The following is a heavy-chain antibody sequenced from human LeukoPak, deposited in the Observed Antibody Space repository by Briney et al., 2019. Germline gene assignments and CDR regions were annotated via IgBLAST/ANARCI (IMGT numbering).Heavy chain of an antibody. D-gene: IGHD3-10*01. CDR3: VRDYYRSLDY. CDR2: INEDGSVK. V-gene: IGHV3-7*01. CDR1: GFNFINSW. Sequence: GGSLRLSCAASGFNFINSWMSWVRQAPGKGLESVAIINEDGSVKYYVGSVKGRFTISRDNAKNSVYLQMNSLRVEDTAVYYCVRDYYRSLDYWGQGTLVTVSS. J-gene: IGHJ4*02.